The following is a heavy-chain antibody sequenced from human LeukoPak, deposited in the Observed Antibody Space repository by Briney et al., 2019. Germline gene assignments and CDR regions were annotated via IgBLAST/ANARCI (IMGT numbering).Heavy chain of an antibody. Sequence: GGSLRLSCAASGFTFTNAWMSWVRQAPRKGLEWVGRIKSKTDGGTTDYAAPVKGRFTISRDDSKDTLYLQMNNLKPEDTGVYYCTIDYDYAWGSYRLGFWGQGSLVTVSS. V-gene: IGHV3-15*01. J-gene: IGHJ4*02. CDR2: IKSKTDGGTT. CDR1: GFTFTNAW. D-gene: IGHD3-16*02. CDR3: TIDYDYAWGSYRLGF.